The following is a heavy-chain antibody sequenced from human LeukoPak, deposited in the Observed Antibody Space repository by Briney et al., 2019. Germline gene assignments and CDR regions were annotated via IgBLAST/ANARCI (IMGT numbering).Heavy chain of an antibody. CDR1: GFTFSSYW. CDR2: INSDGSST. V-gene: IGHV3-74*01. D-gene: IGHD4-17*01. Sequence: GGSLRLSCAASGFTFSSYWMHWVRQAPGKGLVWVSRINSDGSSTSYADSVKGRFTISRDNAKNTLYLQMNSLRAEDTAVYYCAKGSTVTTSFPYYMDVWGKGTTVTISS. J-gene: IGHJ6*03. CDR3: AKGSTVTTSFPYYMDV.